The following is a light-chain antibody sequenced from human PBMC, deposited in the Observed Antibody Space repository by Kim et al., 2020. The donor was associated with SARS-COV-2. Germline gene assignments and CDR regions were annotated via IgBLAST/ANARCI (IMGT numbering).Light chain of an antibody. CDR3: TTLDDSLNGPV. V-gene: IGLV1-44*01. CDR1: SSNIGGKA. Sequence: GQRVTIACSGGSSNIGGKAVNWYQQFPGTAAKLLIYTNSQRPSGVADRFSGSKSGTAASLAIGGLQSEDEADYYCTTLDDSLNGPVLGGGTQLTVL. CDR2: TNS. J-gene: IGLJ3*02.